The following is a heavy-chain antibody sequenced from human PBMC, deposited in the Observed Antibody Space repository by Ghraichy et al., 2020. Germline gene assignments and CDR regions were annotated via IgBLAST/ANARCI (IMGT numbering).Heavy chain of an antibody. D-gene: IGHD3-3*01. V-gene: IGHV3-30*18. J-gene: IGHJ6*02. CDR3: AKESGYDFWSGYQAGYGMSV. CDR1: GFTFSSYG. Sequence: GGSLRLSCAASGFTFSSYGMHWVRQAPGKGLEWVAVISYDGSNKYYADSVKGRFTISRDNSKNTLYLQMNSLRAEDTAVYYCAKESGYDFWSGYQAGYGMSVWGQGTTVTVSS. CDR2: ISYDGSNK.